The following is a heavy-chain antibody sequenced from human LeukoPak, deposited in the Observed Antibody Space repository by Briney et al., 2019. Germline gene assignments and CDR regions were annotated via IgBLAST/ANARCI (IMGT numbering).Heavy chain of an antibody. CDR3: ARQWQQLVQGAFDI. CDR2: IYYSGST. D-gene: IGHD6-13*01. V-gene: IGHV4-39*01. Sequence: SETLSLTCTVSGGSISSSSYYWGWIRQPPGKGLEWIGSIYYSGSTYYNPSLKSRVTISVDTSKNQFSLKLSSVTAADTAVYYCARQWQQLVQGAFDIWGQGTMVTVS. CDR1: GGSISSSSYY. J-gene: IGHJ3*02.